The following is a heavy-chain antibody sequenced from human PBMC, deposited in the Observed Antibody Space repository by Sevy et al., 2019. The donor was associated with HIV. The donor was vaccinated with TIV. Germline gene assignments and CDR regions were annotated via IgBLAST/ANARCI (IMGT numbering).Heavy chain of an antibody. CDR2: IKPNSGGT. V-gene: IGHV1-2*06. CDR1: GYRFSDYS. Sequence: ASVKVSCKASGYRFSDYSIIWVRQAPGQGLEWMGRIKPNSGGTNYPQKFQGRATMTRDTSISTAYMELSRLTSDDTAVYYCARGVPTPAQGHFEYWGQGTLVTVSS. D-gene: IGHD2-8*01. J-gene: IGHJ4*02. CDR3: ARGVPTPAQGHFEY.